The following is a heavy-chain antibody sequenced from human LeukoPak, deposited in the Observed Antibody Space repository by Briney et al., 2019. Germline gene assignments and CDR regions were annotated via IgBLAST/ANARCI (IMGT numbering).Heavy chain of an antibody. CDR3: AELGITMIGGV. Sequence: GGSLRLSCATSGFTFSSYEMNWVRQAPGKGLEWVSYISTGGSTIYYADSVKGRFTMSRDNAKNSLYLQMNSLRAEDTAVYYCAELGITMIGGVWGKGTTVTISS. V-gene: IGHV3-48*03. CDR2: ISTGGSTI. D-gene: IGHD3-10*02. CDR1: GFTFSSYE. J-gene: IGHJ6*04.